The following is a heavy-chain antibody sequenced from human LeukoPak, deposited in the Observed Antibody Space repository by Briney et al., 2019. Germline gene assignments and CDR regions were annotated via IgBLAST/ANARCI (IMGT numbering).Heavy chain of an antibody. Sequence: GGSLRLSCAASGFTFSIYDIHWVRQATGKGLEWVSAIGTAGDTYYLDSVKGRFTISRDNSKNTLYLQMNSLRAEDTAVYYCAKWAVDYDGIDDAFDIWGQGTMVTVSS. D-gene: IGHD4-23*01. V-gene: IGHV3-13*01. CDR2: IGTAGDT. CDR3: AKWAVDYDGIDDAFDI. CDR1: GFTFSIYD. J-gene: IGHJ3*02.